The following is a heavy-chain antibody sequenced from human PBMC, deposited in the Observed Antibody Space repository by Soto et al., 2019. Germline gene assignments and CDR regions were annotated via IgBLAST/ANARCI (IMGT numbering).Heavy chain of an antibody. V-gene: IGHV3-13*05. CDR1: GFTFSAYD. CDR2: IGGADDP. J-gene: IGHJ4*02. D-gene: IGHD1-7*01. Sequence: EVQLVESGGGVVQPGESLRLSCAASGFTFSAYDMHWVRQTTGKGLEWVSAIGGADDPYYLGSVKGRFTISRDRSKNTLYLTMSSLRAEDTALYYCAKNQERELLRVIDFWGQGTLVTVSS. CDR3: AKNQERELLRVIDF.